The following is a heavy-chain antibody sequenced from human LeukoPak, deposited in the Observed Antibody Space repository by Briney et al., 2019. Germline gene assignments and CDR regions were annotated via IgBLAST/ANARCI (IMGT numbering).Heavy chain of an antibody. V-gene: IGHV3-53*01. Sequence: GGSLRLSCAASGFTVSSNSMSRVRQAPGKGLEWVSVIYSAGNTYYADSVKGRFTISRDNSKNTLNLQMNSLRAEDTAVYYCVLGTSGFGVLEGYWGQGTLVTVSS. D-gene: IGHD2-8*01. J-gene: IGHJ4*02. CDR2: IYSAGNT. CDR3: VLGTSGFGVLEGY. CDR1: GFTVSSNS.